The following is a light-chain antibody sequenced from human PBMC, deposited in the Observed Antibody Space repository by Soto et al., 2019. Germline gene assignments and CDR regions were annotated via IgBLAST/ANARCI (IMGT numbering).Light chain of an antibody. J-gene: IGLJ2*01. CDR3: AAWDDSLNGHVV. V-gene: IGLV1-44*01. Sequence: QSVLTQPPSASGTPGQRVTISCSGSSSNIGSNTVNWYQQLPGPAPKLLIYSNNQRPSGVPDRFSGSKSGTSASLAISGLQSEDEADYYCAAWDDSLNGHVVFGGGTKLDRP. CDR1: SSNIGSNT. CDR2: SNN.